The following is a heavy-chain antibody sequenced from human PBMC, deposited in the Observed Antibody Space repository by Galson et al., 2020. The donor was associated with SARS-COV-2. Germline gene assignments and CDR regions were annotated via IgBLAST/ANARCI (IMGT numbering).Heavy chain of an antibody. D-gene: IGHD2-2*02. J-gene: IGHJ6*02. CDR2: ISTTSRYI. V-gene: IGHV3-21*01. CDR3: AKDIDIPRDHYAMDV. CDR1: GFTFSSYN. Sequence: GGSLRLSCAASGFTFSSYNMNWVRQAPGKGLEWVSSISTTSRYIYYTDSVRGRFTISRDNAKNSLYLQMNSLRAEDTAVYYCAKDIDIPRDHYAMDVWGQGTTVTVSS.